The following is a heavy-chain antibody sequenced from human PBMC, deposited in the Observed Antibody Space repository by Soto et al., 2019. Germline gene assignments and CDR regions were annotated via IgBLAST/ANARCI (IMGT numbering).Heavy chain of an antibody. Sequence: EVQLVESGGGLVQPGGSLRLSCAASGFMFSNYEMNWVRQAPGKGLEWVSYISSAGSTIYYADSVKGRFTISRDNAKNSLHLQMNSLRAEDTAVYYCARDRFIAARPTAIDIWGQGTMVTVSS. D-gene: IGHD6-6*01. CDR1: GFMFSNYE. CDR2: ISSAGSTI. V-gene: IGHV3-48*03. J-gene: IGHJ3*02. CDR3: ARDRFIAARPTAIDI.